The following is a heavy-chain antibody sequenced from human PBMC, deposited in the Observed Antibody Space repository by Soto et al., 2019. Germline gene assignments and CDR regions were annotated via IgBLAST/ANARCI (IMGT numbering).Heavy chain of an antibody. CDR2: IPYSGTT. CDR3: AXQXNVLVPIGQGYFDK. CDR1: GASISSRDYF. D-gene: IGHD2-2*01. V-gene: IGHV4-39*01. Sequence: QLQLQESGPGLVKPSETLSLSCTVSGASISSRDYFWVWIRQPPGKGLEWIGSIPYSGTTYYNPSLKXXXAXXXDXXXDXXXXXXXXVXXXXXXXYXXAXQXNVLVPIGQGYFDKWGQGTLVTVSS. J-gene: IGHJ4*02.